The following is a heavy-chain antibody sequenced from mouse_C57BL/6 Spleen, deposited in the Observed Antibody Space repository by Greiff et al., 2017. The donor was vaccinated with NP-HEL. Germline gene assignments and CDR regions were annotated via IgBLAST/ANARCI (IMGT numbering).Heavy chain of an antibody. V-gene: IGHV2-2*01. Sequence: VQLQQSGPGLVQPSQSLSITCTVSGFSLTSYGVHWVRQSPGKGLEWLGVIWSGGSTDYTAAFISRLSISKDNSKSQVFFKMNSLQADDTAIYYCASHITSRAMDYWGQGTSVTVSS. CDR3: ASHITSRAMDY. J-gene: IGHJ4*01. CDR1: GFSLTSYG. CDR2: IWSGGST. D-gene: IGHD1-1*01.